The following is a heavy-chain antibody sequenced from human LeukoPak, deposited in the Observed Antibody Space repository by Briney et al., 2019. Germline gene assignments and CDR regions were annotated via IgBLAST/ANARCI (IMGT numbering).Heavy chain of an antibody. V-gene: IGHV4-34*01. D-gene: IGHD6-19*01. CDR2: INHSGST. Sequence: SETLSLTRAVYGGSFSGYYWSWIRQPPGKGLEWIGEINHSGSTNYNPSLKSRVTISVDTSKNQFSLKLSSVTAADTAVYYCARVYRGIAVAGHEGYFDYWGQGTLVTVSS. CDR3: ARVYRGIAVAGHEGYFDY. CDR1: GGSFSGYY. J-gene: IGHJ4*02.